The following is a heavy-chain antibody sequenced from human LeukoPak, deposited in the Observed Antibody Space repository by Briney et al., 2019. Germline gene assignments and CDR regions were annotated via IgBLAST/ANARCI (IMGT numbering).Heavy chain of an antibody. Sequence: GGSLRLSCAASGFTFSSYSMNWVRQAPGKGLEWVSSISSSSSYIYYADSVKGRFTISRDNAKNSLYLQMNSLRAEDTAVYYCARGGVVGATIWYFDLWGRGTLVTVSS. CDR1: GFTFSSYS. J-gene: IGHJ2*01. V-gene: IGHV3-21*01. CDR3: ARGGVVGATIWYFDL. D-gene: IGHD1-26*01. CDR2: ISSSSSYI.